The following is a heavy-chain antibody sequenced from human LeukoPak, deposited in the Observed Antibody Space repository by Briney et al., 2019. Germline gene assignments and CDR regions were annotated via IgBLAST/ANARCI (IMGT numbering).Heavy chain of an antibody. V-gene: IGHV3-23*01. CDR1: GFTFSSYA. CDR3: AKDVGKWESLHFFDY. D-gene: IGHD1-26*01. Sequence: PGGSLRLSCAASGFTFSSYAVSWVRQAPGKGLEWVSAISGSGGSTYYADSVKGRFTISRDNSKNTLYLQMNSLRAEDTAVYYCAKDVGKWESLHFFDYWGQGTLVTVSS. CDR2: ISGSGGST. J-gene: IGHJ4*02.